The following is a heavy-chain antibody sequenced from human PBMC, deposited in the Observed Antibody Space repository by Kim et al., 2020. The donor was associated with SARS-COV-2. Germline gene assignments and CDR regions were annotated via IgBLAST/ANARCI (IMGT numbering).Heavy chain of an antibody. CDR2: IYYSLST. V-gene: IGHV4-39*01. Sequence: SETLSLSCTVSGGSISSSRDYWGWIRQSPGKGLEWLGSIYYSLSTYYNPSLMSRVTVSIGTSKNQFSLKLSSVTAADTAVYYCARRESSSSGNWYFDLWG. D-gene: IGHD6-6*01. J-gene: IGHJ2*01. CDR1: GGSISSSRDY. CDR3: ARRESSSSGNWYFDL.